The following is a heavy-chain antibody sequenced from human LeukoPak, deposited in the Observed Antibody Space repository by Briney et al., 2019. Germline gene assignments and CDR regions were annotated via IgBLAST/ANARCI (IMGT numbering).Heavy chain of an antibody. CDR3: AKYTTGVAVTDY. J-gene: IGHJ4*02. CDR1: GFTVSSNY. Sequence: GGSLRLSCAASGFTVSSNYMSWVRQAPGKGLEWVSVIYSGGSTYYADSVKGRFTISRDNSKNTLYLQMNSLRAEDTAVYYCAKYTTGVAVTDYWGQGTLVTVSS. D-gene: IGHD6-19*01. V-gene: IGHV3-53*01. CDR2: IYSGGST.